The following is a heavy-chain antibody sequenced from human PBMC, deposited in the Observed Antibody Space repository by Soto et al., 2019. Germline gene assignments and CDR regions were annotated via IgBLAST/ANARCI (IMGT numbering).Heavy chain of an antibody. CDR1: GFIFSSYW. Sequence: GSLRLSCAASGFIFSSYWMYWVRQAPGKGLVWVSRINSDGGRISYADSVKGRFTISRDNAKNTLYLQMIFLGAEDTALYYCAREPGKYDRYYFDSWRKRTLVTVSS. J-gene: IGHJ4*02. V-gene: IGHV3-74*01. CDR2: INSDGGRI. D-gene: IGHD3-9*01. CDR3: AREPGKYDRYYFDS.